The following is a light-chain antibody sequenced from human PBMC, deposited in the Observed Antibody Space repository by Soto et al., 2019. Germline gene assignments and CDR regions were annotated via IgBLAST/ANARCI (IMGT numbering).Light chain of an antibody. J-gene: IGKJ5*01. CDR2: GAS. CDR1: QSVSSN. CDR3: QRYSNWPPT. Sequence: EVVMTQPPATLSVSPGERATLFGRATQSVSSNLAWYQQKPGQAPRLLIYGASIRATGIPARFSGSRSGTEFTLTIGSLQSEDSSVYYCQRYSNWPPTFDQGTRVE. V-gene: IGKV3-15*01.